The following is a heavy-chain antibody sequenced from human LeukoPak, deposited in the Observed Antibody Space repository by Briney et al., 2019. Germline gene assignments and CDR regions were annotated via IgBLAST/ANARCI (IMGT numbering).Heavy chain of an antibody. Sequence: GGFLRLSCAASGFTVSSNYMSWVRQAPGKGLEWVSVIYSGGSTYYADSVKGRFTVSRDNSKNTLYLQMNSLRAEDTAVYYCARGSPLRSMDVWGQGTTVTVSS. V-gene: IGHV3-53*01. J-gene: IGHJ6*02. CDR2: IYSGGST. CDR1: GFTVSSNY. D-gene: IGHD3-3*01. CDR3: ARGSPLRSMDV.